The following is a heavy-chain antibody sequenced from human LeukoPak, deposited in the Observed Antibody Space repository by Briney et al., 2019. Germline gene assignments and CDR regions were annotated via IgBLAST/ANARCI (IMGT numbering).Heavy chain of an antibody. J-gene: IGHJ4*02. Sequence: GGSLRLSCGASGFTFSSYAMSWVRQAPGKGPEWVSGISGSGGSTYYADSVKGRFTISRDNSKNTPYLQMNSLRAEDTAVYYCASFRSSIAAHDYWGQGTLVTVSS. D-gene: IGHD6-6*01. CDR3: ASFRSSIAAHDY. CDR1: GFTFSSYA. CDR2: ISGSGGST. V-gene: IGHV3-23*01.